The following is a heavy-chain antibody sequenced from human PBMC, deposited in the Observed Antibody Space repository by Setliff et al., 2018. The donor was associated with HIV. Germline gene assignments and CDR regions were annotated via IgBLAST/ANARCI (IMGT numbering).Heavy chain of an antibody. CDR1: GYSISSGYY. CDR3: AIGYGYGQGCFDH. V-gene: IGHV4-38-2*01. CDR2: MYHGAST. J-gene: IGHJ4*02. D-gene: IGHD2-2*03. Sequence: PSETLSLTCAVPGYSISSGYYGGWIRQTPGKGLEWIGSMYHGASTYYNPSLKSRVTISVDTSKNQFSLKLTSMTAADTAVYYCAIGYGYGQGCFDHWGQGIRVTVSS.